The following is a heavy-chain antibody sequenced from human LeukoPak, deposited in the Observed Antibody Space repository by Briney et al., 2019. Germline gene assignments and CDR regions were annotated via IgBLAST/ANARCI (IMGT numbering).Heavy chain of an antibody. V-gene: IGHV1-2*02. Sequence: ASVKASCRASGYTFTGYYMHWVRQAPGQGLEWMGWINPNSGGTNYAQKFQGRVTMTRDTSISTAYMELSRLRSDDTAVYYCARAGGNDYGDYGYWGQGTLVTVSS. CDR3: ARAGGNDYGDYGY. CDR1: GYTFTGYY. D-gene: IGHD4-17*01. CDR2: INPNSGGT. J-gene: IGHJ4*02.